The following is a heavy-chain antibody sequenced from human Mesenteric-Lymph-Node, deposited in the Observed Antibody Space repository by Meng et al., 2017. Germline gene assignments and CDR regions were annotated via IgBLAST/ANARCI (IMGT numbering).Heavy chain of an antibody. CDR2: IYYSGIT. CDR3: ARARYGSGSYYNADYDY. J-gene: IGHJ4*02. D-gene: IGHD3-10*01. Sequence: SETLSLTCTVSGDSINSNFWGWIRQPPGKGLEWIGYIYYSGITDYNPSLKSRVTISVDTSKNQFSLKLSSVTAADTAVYYCARARYGSGSYYNADYDYWGQGTLVTVSS. V-gene: IGHV4-59*01. CDR1: GDSINSNF.